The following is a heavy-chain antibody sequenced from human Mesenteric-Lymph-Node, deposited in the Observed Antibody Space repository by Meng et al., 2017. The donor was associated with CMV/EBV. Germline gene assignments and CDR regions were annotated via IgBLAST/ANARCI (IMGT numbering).Heavy chain of an antibody. CDR1: GYTFTGYY. CDR3: ARERGTGTDYYYYGMDV. J-gene: IGHJ6*02. Sequence: ASVKVSCKASGYTFTGYYMHWVRQAPGQGLEWMGWINPNSGGTNYAQKFQGRVTMTRDTSISTAYMGLSRLRSDDTAVYYCARERGTGTDYYYYGMDVWGQGTTVTVSS. D-gene: IGHD1-1*01. CDR2: INPNSGGT. V-gene: IGHV1-2*02.